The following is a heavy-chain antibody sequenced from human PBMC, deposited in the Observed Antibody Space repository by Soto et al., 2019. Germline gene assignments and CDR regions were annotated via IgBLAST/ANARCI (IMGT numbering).Heavy chain of an antibody. V-gene: IGHV3-23*01. D-gene: IGHD6-19*01. Sequence: EVQLLESGGGLVQPGGSLRLSCAASGFTFSSYAMSWVRQAPGKGLEWVSAIMGSGGSTYYADSVKGRFTISRDNSMNALYLQMNSLRAEDTAVYYCAKDWSVAGRVYFDYWGQGTLVTVSS. J-gene: IGHJ4*02. CDR2: IMGSGGST. CDR1: GFTFSSYA. CDR3: AKDWSVAGRVYFDY.